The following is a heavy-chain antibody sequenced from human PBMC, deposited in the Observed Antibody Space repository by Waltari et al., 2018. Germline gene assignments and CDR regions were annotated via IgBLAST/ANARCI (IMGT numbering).Heavy chain of an antibody. CDR1: GFTFSNYA. CDR2: SGVGGSTT. V-gene: IGHV3-23*01. D-gene: IGHD1-26*01. J-gene: IGHJ4*02. Sequence: EVQLLESGGDLVQPGGSLRLSCAASGFTFSNYAMTWVRQAPGKGLEFVSCSGVGGSTTCYADSVKGRFTISRDNSKNTLYLQMNRLRVEDTAVYYCAKKLGVSSWYYFDYWGQGTLVTVSS. CDR3: AKKLGVSSWYYFDY.